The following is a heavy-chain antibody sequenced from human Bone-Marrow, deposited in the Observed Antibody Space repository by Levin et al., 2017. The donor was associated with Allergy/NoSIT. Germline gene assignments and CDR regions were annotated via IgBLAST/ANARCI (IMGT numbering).Heavy chain of an antibody. CDR2: INHSGGT. V-gene: IGHV4-34*01. D-gene: IGHD3-3*01. CDR3: ARAINDIWSTYYRPSPYYMDV. J-gene: IGHJ6*03. Sequence: SQTLSLTCAVYGGSFSVYYWSWVRQPPGKGLEWVGDINHSGGTHYNPSLKSRVTLSVDTSKNQFSLRLRSVTAADTAVYYCARAINDIWSTYYRPSPYYMDVWGKGTTVTVSS. CDR1: GGSFSVYY.